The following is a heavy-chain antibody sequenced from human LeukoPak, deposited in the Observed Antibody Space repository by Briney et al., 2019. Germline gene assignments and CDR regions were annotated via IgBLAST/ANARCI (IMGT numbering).Heavy chain of an antibody. CDR2: ISAYNGNT. Sequence: ASVKVSCKASGYTFTGYYMHWVRQAPGQGLEWMGWISAYNGNTNYAQKLQGRVTMTTDTSTSTAYLELRSVRSDDTAVYYCARAGSPYSSSGCDGPRWKYNWFDPWGQGTLVTVSS. CDR1: GYTFTGYY. D-gene: IGHD6-13*01. J-gene: IGHJ5*02. CDR3: ARAGSPYSSSGCDGPRWKYNWFDP. V-gene: IGHV1-18*04.